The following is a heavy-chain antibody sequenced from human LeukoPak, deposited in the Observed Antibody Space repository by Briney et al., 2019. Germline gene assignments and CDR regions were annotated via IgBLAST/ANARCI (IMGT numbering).Heavy chain of an antibody. CDR2: IYYSGST. CDR3: ARDRAGYAFDL. V-gene: IGHV4-31*03. CDR1: GGSISSGDYF. Sequence: SSETLSLTCTVSGGSISSGDYFWSWIRQHPGKGLEWIGYIYYSGSTYYKPSLKSRVIMSVDTSKNQFSLNLSSVTAADTAVYYCARDRAGYAFDLWGQGTMVTVSS. J-gene: IGHJ3*01. D-gene: IGHD6-19*01.